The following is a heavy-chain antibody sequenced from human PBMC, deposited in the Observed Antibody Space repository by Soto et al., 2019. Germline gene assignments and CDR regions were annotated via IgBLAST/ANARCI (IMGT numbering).Heavy chain of an antibody. CDR2: IYYSWST. CDR3: ARDLGYCSSTSCYPIL. CDR1: GGSISSGGYY. J-gene: IGHJ4*02. D-gene: IGHD2-2*03. Sequence: SETLSLTCTVSGGSISSGGYYWSWIRQQPGKGLEWIGYIYYSWSTYYNPSLKSRVTISVDTSKNQFSLKLSSVTAADTAVYYCARDLGYCSSTSCYPILWGQGTLVTVSS. V-gene: IGHV4-31*03.